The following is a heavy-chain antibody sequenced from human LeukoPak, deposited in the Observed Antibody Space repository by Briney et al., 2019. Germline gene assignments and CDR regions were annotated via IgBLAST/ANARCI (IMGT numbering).Heavy chain of an antibody. Sequence: ASETLSLTCTVSGDSISSSNCYWGWIRQPPGKGLEWIGSIYFSGGTYYNASLKSRVTISVDTSKNQFSLKLNSVTAADTAVYYCARGGSQFGELRFRRRNWFDPWGQGTLVTVSS. V-gene: IGHV4-39*01. J-gene: IGHJ5*02. CDR2: IYFSGGT. CDR1: GDSISSSNCY. CDR3: ARGGSQFGELRFRRRNWFDP. D-gene: IGHD3-10*01.